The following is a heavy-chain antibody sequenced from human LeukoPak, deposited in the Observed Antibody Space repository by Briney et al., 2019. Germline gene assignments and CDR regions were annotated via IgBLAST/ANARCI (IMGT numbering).Heavy chain of an antibody. D-gene: IGHD3-22*01. CDR2: IYYSGST. CDR3: ARHGDYYDSSGYLDY. Sequence: SETLSLTCTVSGGSISSYYWSWIQQPPGKGLEWIGYIYYSGSTNYNPSLKSRVTISVDTSKNQFSLKLSSVTAADTAVYHCARHGDYYDSSGYLDYWGQGTLVTVSS. CDR1: GGSISSYY. V-gene: IGHV4-59*08. J-gene: IGHJ4*02.